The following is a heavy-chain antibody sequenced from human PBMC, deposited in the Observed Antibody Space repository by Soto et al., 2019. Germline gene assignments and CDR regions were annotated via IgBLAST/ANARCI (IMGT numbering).Heavy chain of an antibody. CDR3: AKDPHSSSWYGVPGVDV. V-gene: IGHV3-30*18. J-gene: IGHJ6*02. CDR1: GFTFSSYG. CDR2: ISYDGSNK. Sequence: QSGGSLRLSCAASGFTFSSYGMHWVRQAPGKGLEWVAVISYDGSNKYYADSVKGRFTISRDNSKNTLYLQMNSLRAEDTAVYYCAKDPHSSSWYGVPGVDVWGQGTTVTVSS. D-gene: IGHD6-13*01.